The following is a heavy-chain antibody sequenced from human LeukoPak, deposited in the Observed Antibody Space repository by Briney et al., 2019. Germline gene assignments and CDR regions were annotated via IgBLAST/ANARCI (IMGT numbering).Heavy chain of an antibody. CDR1: GGSFSGYY. V-gene: IGHV4-34*01. Sequence: SETLSLTCAVYGGSFSGYYWSWIRQPPGKGLEGIGEIDHSGRTNSNASLKSRVTLSVDMSKNQFSLRLSSVTAADTAVYYCARKSVVTAGRKPYDFWDQGTLVTVSP. D-gene: IGHD2-2*01. J-gene: IGHJ4*02. CDR2: IDHSGRT. CDR3: ARKSVVTAGRKPYDF.